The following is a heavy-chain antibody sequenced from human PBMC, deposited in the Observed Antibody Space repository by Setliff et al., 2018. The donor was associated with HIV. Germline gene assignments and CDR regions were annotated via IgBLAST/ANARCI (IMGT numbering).Heavy chain of an antibody. D-gene: IGHD3-10*01. CDR1: GYTFTSYT. J-gene: IGHJ4*02. CDR3: ASLHGFGELLSTHDY. V-gene: IGHV1-3*01. CDR2: INAGNGNT. Sequence: VASVKVSCKASGYTFTSYTMHWVRQAPGQRLAWMGWINAGNGNTKYSQKFQGRVTITRDTSTSTASMELSSLRSEDTAVYYCASLHGFGELLSTHDYWGQGTLVTVSS.